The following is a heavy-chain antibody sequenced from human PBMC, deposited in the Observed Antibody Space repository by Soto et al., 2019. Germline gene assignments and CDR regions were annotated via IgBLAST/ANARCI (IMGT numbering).Heavy chain of an antibody. J-gene: IGHJ4*02. V-gene: IGHV3-30*18. CDR3: AKDLGSGSYYPGTCLDY. Sequence: QVQLVESGGGVVQPGRSLRLSCAASGFTFSSYGMHWVRQAPGKGLEWVAVISYDGSNKYYADSVKGRFTISRDNSKNTLYLQMNSLRAEDPAVYYCAKDLGSGSYYPGTCLDYWGQGTLVTVSS. CDR1: GFTFSSYG. CDR2: ISYDGSNK. D-gene: IGHD3-10*01.